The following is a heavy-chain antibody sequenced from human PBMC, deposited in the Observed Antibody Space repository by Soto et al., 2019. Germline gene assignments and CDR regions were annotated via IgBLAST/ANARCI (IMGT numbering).Heavy chain of an antibody. J-gene: IGHJ4*02. V-gene: IGHV4-34*01. CDR3: TRGRWTWGLND. CDR2: INHSGTT. CDR1: GGPFGAYY. D-gene: IGHD1-1*01. Sequence: QVQLQQWGAGLLKPSEHLSLTCAVYGGPFGAYYWSWIRQLPGKGLEWIGEINHSGTTNYNPSLKSRVTISADTSKNQLSLRVSSVTSANTAVYCCTRGRWTWGLNDRGPGTLVTVSS.